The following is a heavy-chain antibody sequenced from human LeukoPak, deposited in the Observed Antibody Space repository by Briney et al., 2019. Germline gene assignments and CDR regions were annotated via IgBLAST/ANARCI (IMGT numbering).Heavy chain of an antibody. CDR3: ARIVVPSAFDI. D-gene: IGHD2-2*01. CDR1: GGSISSSSYY. V-gene: IGHV4-61*02. CDR2: IYTSGST. Sequence: SETLSLTCTVSGGSISSSSYYWSWIRQPAGKGLEWIGRIYTSGSTNYNPSLKSRVTISVDTSKNQFSLKLSSVTAADTAVYYCARIVVPSAFDIWGQGTMVTVSS. J-gene: IGHJ3*02.